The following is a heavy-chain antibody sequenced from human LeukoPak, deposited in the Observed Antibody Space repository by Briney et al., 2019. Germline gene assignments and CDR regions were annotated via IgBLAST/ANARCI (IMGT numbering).Heavy chain of an antibody. V-gene: IGHV3-23*01. D-gene: IGHD4-17*01. CDR1: GFTFSSYA. CDR2: ISGSGGST. J-gene: IGHJ6*02. Sequence: GGSLRLSCAASGFTFSSYAMSWVRQAPGXGLEGVSAISGSGGSTYYADSVKGRFTISRDNSKNTLYLQMNSLRAEDTAVYYCAKAPTGPVYYYGMDVWGQGTTVTVSS. CDR3: AKAPTGPVYYYGMDV.